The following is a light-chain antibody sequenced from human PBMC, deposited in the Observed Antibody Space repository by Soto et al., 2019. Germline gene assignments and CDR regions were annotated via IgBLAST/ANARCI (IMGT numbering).Light chain of an antibody. V-gene: IGKV3-20*01. J-gene: IGKJ1*01. CDR1: QSISSSY. CDR3: QQYGSSPA. CDR2: GAS. Sequence: EVVLTQSPVTLSLSPGDRATLSCRASQSISSSYLAWCQQKPGQAPRLLIYGASSRATGIPDRFSGSGSGTDFTLTISRLEPEDFAVYYCQQYGSSPAFGQGTKVDIK.